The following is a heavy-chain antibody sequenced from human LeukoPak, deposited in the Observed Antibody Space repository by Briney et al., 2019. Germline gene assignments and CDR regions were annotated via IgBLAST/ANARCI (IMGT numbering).Heavy chain of an antibody. CDR2: IYYSGST. J-gene: IGHJ2*01. V-gene: IGHV4-39*01. CDR3: ARHVLSGYLNYWYFDL. D-gene: IGHD3-3*01. CDR1: GGSISSSSYY. Sequence: SETLSLTCTVSGGSISSSSYYWGWIRQPPGKGLEWIGSIYYSGSTYYNPSLKSRVTISVDTSKNQFSLKLSSVTAADTAVYYCARHVLSGYLNYWYFDLWGRGTLVTVSS.